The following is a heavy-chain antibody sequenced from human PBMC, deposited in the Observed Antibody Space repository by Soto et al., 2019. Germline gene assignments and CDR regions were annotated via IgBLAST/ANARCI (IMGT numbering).Heavy chain of an antibody. V-gene: IGHV2-5*02. CDR2: IYWDDYK. D-gene: IGHD2-2*01. CDR3: AHYLGYCSSTSCDNWFDP. J-gene: IGHJ5*02. CDR1: GFSLITSGVG. Sequence: SGPARVNPTPTLPLTCPFSGFSLITSGVGVGWMPQALGTALEWLALIYWDDYKRYSPSLKSRLTITKDTSKNQLVLTMTKMDPVDTATYYCAHYLGYCSSTSCDNWFDPWGQGTMVTVSS.